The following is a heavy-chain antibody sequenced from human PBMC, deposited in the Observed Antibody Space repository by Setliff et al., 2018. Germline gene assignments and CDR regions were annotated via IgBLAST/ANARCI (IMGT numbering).Heavy chain of an antibody. Sequence: SETLSLTCTVSGGAFSSGSYYWSWIRQPAGKGLEWIGLIYSEGSTSYNPSLKSRVTMSADTSNNQFSLNLRSVTAADTAVYFCARQPSSGAYYNPRPYYFDYWGQGTLVTVSS. CDR3: ARQPSSGAYYNPRPYYFDY. J-gene: IGHJ4*02. D-gene: IGHD3-10*01. V-gene: IGHV4-61*10. CDR1: GGAFSSGSYY. CDR2: IYSEGST.